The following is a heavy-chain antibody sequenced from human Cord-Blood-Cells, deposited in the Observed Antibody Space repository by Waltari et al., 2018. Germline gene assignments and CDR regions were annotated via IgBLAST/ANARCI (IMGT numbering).Heavy chain of an antibody. V-gene: IGHV1-24*01. CDR3: ATDLDSSGWYWDY. D-gene: IGHD6-19*01. J-gene: IGHJ4*02. CDR1: GYTLTELS. CDR2: FDPEDGEK. Sequence: QVQLVQSGAEVKKPGASVKVSCKVSGYTLTELSMHWVRQAPGKGLEWMGGFDPEDGEKIYEKKFQGRVTMTEDTSKDTAYMELSSLRSEETAVYYCATDLDSSGWYWDYWGQGTLVTVSS.